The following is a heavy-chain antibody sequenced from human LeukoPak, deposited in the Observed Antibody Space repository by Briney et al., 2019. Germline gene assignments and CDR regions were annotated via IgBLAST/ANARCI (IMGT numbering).Heavy chain of an antibody. J-gene: IGHJ5*02. CDR1: GYTFTGYN. Sequence: GASVKVSCKASGYTFTGYNMHWVRQAPGQGLEWMGWINPNSGGTNYAQKFQGRVTMTRDTSISTAYMELSRLRSDDTAVYYCARGIVVVPAAIRIYNWFDPWGQGTLVTVSS. CDR2: INPNSGGT. V-gene: IGHV1-2*02. D-gene: IGHD2-2*02. CDR3: ARGIVVVPAAIRIYNWFDP.